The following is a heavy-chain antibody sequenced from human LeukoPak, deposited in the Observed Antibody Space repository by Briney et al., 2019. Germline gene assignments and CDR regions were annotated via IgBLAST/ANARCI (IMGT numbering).Heavy chain of an antibody. J-gene: IGHJ4*02. V-gene: IGHV3-23*01. Sequence: GGSLRLSCAASGFTFSSYAMSWVRQAPGKGLEWVSGISGGGRSTYYADSVKGRFTISRDNSKNTLYLQMNSLRAEDTAVYYCARAVAGTEWDYWGQGTLVTVSS. CDR1: GFTFSSYA. D-gene: IGHD6-19*01. CDR3: ARAVAGTEWDY. CDR2: ISGGGRST.